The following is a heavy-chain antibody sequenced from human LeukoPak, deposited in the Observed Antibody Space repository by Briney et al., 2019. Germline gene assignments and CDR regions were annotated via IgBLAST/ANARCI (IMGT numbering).Heavy chain of an antibody. CDR3: ARAVDDFYSYMDV. D-gene: IGHD6-19*01. V-gene: IGHV4-34*01. CDR2: INHSGST. CDR1: GGSFSGYY. Sequence: PSETLSLTCAVYGGSFSGYYWSWIRQPPGKGLEWIGEINHSGSTNYSPSLKSGVTISLDTSRNQFSLKLRSVTAADTAVYYCARAVDDFYSYMDVWGKGTTVTVSS. J-gene: IGHJ6*03.